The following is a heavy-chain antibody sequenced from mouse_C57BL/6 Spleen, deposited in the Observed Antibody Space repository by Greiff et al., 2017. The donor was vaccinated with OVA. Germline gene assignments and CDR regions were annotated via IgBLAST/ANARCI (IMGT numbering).Heavy chain of an antibody. CDR3: ARHEEGASWTGLWFAY. J-gene: IGHJ3*01. Sequence: QVQLQQSGAELVQPGASVKLSCTASGYTFTEYSIHWVKQRSGQGLEWIGWFYPGSGSTKYNAKFKDKATLTADKSSSTVYMELSIMTTEDAAVYFCARHEEGASWTGLWFAYWGQGTLVTVSA. CDR2: FYPGSGST. CDR1: GYTFTEYS. V-gene: IGHV1-62-2*01.